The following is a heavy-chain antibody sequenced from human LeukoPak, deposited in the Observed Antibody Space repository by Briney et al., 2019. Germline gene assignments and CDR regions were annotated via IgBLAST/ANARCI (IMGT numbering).Heavy chain of an antibody. V-gene: IGHV1-18*01. Sequence: ASVKVSCKASGYTFTSYGISWVRQAPGQGLEWMGWISAHNGNTNYAQKLQGRVTMTTDTSTSTAYMGLRSLRSDDTAVYYCVRGGLYYYYMGVWGKGTTVTISS. CDR2: ISAHNGNT. CDR1: GYTFTSYG. CDR3: VRGGLYYYYMGV. J-gene: IGHJ6*03.